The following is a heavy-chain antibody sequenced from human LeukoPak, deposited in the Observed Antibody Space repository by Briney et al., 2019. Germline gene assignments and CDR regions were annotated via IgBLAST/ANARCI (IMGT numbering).Heavy chain of an antibody. CDR2: IIPIFGTA. V-gene: IGHV1-69*01. Sequence: SVKVSCKASGGTFSSYAISWVRQAPGQGLEWMGGIIPIFGTANYAQKFQGRVTITADESTSTAYMELSSLRSEDTAVYYCARDWAYCSSTSCYNWFDPWGQGTLVTVSS. CDR3: ARDWAYCSSTSCYNWFDP. D-gene: IGHD2-2*01. CDR1: GGTFSSYA. J-gene: IGHJ5*02.